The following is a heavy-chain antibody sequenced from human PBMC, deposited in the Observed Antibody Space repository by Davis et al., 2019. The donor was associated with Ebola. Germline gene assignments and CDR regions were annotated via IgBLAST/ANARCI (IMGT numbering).Heavy chain of an antibody. CDR1: GGSISSSSYY. Sequence: MPSETLSLTCTVSGGSISSSSYYWSWIRQPPGKGLEWIGYIYYSGSTNYNPSLKSRVTISVDTSKNQFSLKLSSVTAADTAVYYCARVRYGSGSYPFDYWGQGTLVTVSS. D-gene: IGHD3-10*01. J-gene: IGHJ4*02. CDR3: ARVRYGSGSYPFDY. V-gene: IGHV4-61*01. CDR2: IYYSGST.